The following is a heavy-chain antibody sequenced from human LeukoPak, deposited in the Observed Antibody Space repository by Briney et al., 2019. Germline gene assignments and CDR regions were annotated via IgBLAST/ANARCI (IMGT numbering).Heavy chain of an antibody. V-gene: IGHV1-2*02. CDR1: GHPFTGSY. CDR3: ARADPIDY. Sequence: ASVKVSCKASGHPFTGSYIHWVRQAPGQGLEWMGWISGNSGGTKYAQKFQGRVTMTRDTSISTAYMELSRLKSDDTAVYFCARADPIDYWGQGTLVTVSS. J-gene: IGHJ4*02. CDR2: ISGNSGGT.